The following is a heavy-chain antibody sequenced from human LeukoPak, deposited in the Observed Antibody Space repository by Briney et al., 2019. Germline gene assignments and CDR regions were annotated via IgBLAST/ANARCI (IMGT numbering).Heavy chain of an antibody. J-gene: IGHJ4*02. V-gene: IGHV4-38-2*01. Sequence: SETLSLTCAVSGYSISSGYYWGWIRQPPGKGLEWIGSIYHSGSTYYNPSLKSRVTISVDTSKNQFSLKLSSVTAADTAVYYCARLEYSFEAGYWGQGTLVTVSS. CDR2: IYHSGST. CDR1: GYSISSGYY. CDR3: ARLEYSFEAGY. D-gene: IGHD2/OR15-2a*01.